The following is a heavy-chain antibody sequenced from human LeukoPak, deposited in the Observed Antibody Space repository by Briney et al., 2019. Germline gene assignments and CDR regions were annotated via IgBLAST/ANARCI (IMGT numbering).Heavy chain of an antibody. CDR3: ARHGHVYSDYYYFDY. Sequence: SETLSLTCTVSGASISRYYWSWIRQPAGKGLEWIGRIYNSGTTNYNPSLKSRVTMSVDTSKNQLSLKVSSVTAADTAVYYCARHGHVYSDYYYFDYWGQGTLVTVSS. CDR1: GASISRYY. J-gene: IGHJ4*02. CDR2: IYNSGTT. V-gene: IGHV4-4*07. D-gene: IGHD4-17*01.